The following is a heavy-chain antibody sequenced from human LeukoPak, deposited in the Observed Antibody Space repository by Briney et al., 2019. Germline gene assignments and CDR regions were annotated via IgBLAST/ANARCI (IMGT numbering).Heavy chain of an antibody. D-gene: IGHD5-12*01. CDR1: GYTFTGYY. V-gene: IGHV1-2*02. Sequence: ASVKVSCKASGYTFTGYYMHWVRQAPGQGLEWMGWINPNSGGTNYAQKFQGRVTMTRDTSISTAYMELSRLRSDDTAVYYCARDLGGRYSGYDFHYYCMDVWGKGTTVTVSS. CDR3: ARDLGGRYSGYDFHYYCMDV. J-gene: IGHJ6*03. CDR2: INPNSGGT.